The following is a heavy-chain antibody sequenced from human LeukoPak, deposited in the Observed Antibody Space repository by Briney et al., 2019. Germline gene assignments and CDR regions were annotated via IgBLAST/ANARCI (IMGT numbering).Heavy chain of an antibody. Sequence: SVKVSCKASGGTFSSYAISWVRQAPGQGLEWMGGIIPIFGTANYAQKFQGRVTITTDESTSTAYMELSSLRSEDTAVYYCARDWGDYGPGYFQHWGQGTLVTISS. CDR3: ARDWGDYGPGYFQH. V-gene: IGHV1-69*05. CDR1: GGTFSSYA. D-gene: IGHD4-17*01. CDR2: IIPIFGTA. J-gene: IGHJ1*01.